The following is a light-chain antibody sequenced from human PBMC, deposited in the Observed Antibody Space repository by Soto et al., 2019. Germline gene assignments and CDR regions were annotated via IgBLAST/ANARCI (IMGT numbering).Light chain of an antibody. CDR3: QQFYTWPQT. J-gene: IGKJ1*01. V-gene: IGKV3-20*01. CDR1: QSISSSY. Sequence: EIVLTQSPGTLSLSPGERATLSCRASQSISSSYLAWYQQKPGQAPRLLIFGASIRATGIPDRFSGSGSGTDFTLTISRLEPEDFAVYYCQQFYTWPQTFGHGTRVEI. CDR2: GAS.